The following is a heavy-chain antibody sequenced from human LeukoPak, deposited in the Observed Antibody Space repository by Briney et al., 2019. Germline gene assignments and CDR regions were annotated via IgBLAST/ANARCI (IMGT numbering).Heavy chain of an antibody. Sequence: GGSLRLSCAASGFTFSSYEMNWVRQAPGKGLEWVSYISSSGSTIYYADSVKGRFTISRDNAKNSPYLQMNSLRAEDTAVYYCARSPPWGYYDSSGYFALYFDYWGQGTLVTVSS. J-gene: IGHJ4*02. CDR2: ISSSGSTI. V-gene: IGHV3-48*03. D-gene: IGHD3-22*01. CDR3: ARSPPWGYYDSSGYFALYFDY. CDR1: GFTFSSYE.